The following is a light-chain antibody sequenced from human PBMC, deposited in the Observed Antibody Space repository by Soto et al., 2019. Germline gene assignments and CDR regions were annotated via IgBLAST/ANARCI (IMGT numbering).Light chain of an antibody. CDR1: QSVSGW. J-gene: IGKJ1*01. Sequence: DLQMTQSPCTLSASVGHTLTVTCRASQSVSGWLAWYQQKPGEAPKLLIYDASALPRGVPSRFSGSGSGTKFTLTIASLQPDDFATYYCQQYETSSGTFGPGTKVDIK. V-gene: IGKV1-5*01. CDR2: DAS. CDR3: QQYETSSGT.